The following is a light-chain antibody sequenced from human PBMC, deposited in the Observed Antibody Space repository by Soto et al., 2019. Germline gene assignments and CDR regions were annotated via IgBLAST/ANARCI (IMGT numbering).Light chain of an antibody. CDR3: QSFDSSLSAYV. V-gene: IGLV1-40*01. CDR2: DDS. CDR1: SSNIGAGYD. Sequence: QPVLTQPPSVSGAPGQRVTISCTRSSSNIGAGYDLHWYQHLPGTAPKLLIYDDSNRPSGVPDRFSGSRSGTSASLAITGLQAEDEADYYCQSFDSSLSAYVFGTGTKVTVL. J-gene: IGLJ1*01.